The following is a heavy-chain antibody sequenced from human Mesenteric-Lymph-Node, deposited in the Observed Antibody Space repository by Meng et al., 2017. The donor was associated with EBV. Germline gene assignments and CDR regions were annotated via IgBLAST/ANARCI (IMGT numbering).Heavy chain of an antibody. V-gene: IGHV4-34*01. Sequence: QVQLKQGGAGLLKPSEPLSLTCAVYGGSFSGYYWTWIRQPPGRGLEWIGEINHSGSTNHNPSLKSRVTISADTSKDQFSLKLSSVTAADTAVYYCARGYAGYYGKLFDYWGQGTLVTVSS. J-gene: IGHJ4*02. D-gene: IGHD3-3*01. CDR2: INHSGST. CDR3: ARGYAGYYGKLFDY. CDR1: GGSFSGYY.